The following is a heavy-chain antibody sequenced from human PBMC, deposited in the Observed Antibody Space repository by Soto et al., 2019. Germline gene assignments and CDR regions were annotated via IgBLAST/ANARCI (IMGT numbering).Heavy chain of an antibody. D-gene: IGHD5-18*01. CDR2: IKHDGSET. V-gene: IGHV3-7*03. J-gene: IGHJ4*02. Sequence: EVQLVESGGGLVQPGGSLRLSCAASGFTFRNYWMSWVRQAPGKGLEWVLSIKHDGSETYSVDSVRSRFTSSRDNAENSVDLQMHSLRADDTAVYFCAKGYGYYFDSWGQGTQVTVSS. CDR1: GFTFRNYW. CDR3: AKGYGYYFDS.